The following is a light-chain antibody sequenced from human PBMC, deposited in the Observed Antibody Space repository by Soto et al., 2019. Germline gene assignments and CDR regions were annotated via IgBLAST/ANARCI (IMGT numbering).Light chain of an antibody. V-gene: IGKV1-39*01. CDR2: AAS. CDR3: EQVSSFPIT. J-gene: IGKJ5*01. Sequence: DIQMTQSPSSLSVSVGDRVTITCRASQSIGGFLNWYQQKLGKAPKLLIYAASSLQSGVPSRFSGSGSGTDFTLAISSLQPEDFATYYCEQVSSFPITFGQGTRLEIK. CDR1: QSIGGF.